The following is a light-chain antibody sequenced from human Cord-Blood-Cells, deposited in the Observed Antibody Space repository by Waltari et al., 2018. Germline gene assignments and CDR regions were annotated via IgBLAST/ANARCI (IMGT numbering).Light chain of an antibody. Sequence: DIQMTQSPSTLSASVGERVTSTCRASQSISSWLAWYQQKPGKAPKLLIYKASSLESGVPSRFSGSGSGTEFTLTISSLQPDDFATYYCQQYNSILGTFGQGTKVEIK. V-gene: IGKV1-5*03. CDR2: KAS. CDR3: QQYNSILGT. J-gene: IGKJ1*01. CDR1: QSISSW.